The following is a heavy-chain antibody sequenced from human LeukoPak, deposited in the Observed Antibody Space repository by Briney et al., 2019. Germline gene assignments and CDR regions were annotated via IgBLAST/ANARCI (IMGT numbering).Heavy chain of an antibody. V-gene: IGHV3-33*03. CDR2: IWNDGSNK. D-gene: IGHD6-19*01. Sequence: GGSLRLSCEASGFTFSSSGMHWVRQAPGKGLEWVAVIWNDGSNKYYADSVKGRFTISRDNSRNTLYLQMNSLRDEDTAVYYCAKGGVTSGWPTPFDSWGQGTLVTVSS. J-gene: IGHJ4*02. CDR3: AKGGVTSGWPTPFDS. CDR1: GFTFSSSG.